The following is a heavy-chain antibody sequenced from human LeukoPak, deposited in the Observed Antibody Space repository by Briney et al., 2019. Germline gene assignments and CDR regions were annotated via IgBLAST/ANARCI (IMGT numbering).Heavy chain of an antibody. CDR2: ISSSSSNI. J-gene: IGHJ4*02. Sequence: GGSLRLSCAASGFTFSSYSMNWVRQAPGKGLEWVSSISSSSSNINYADSVKGRFTISRDNAKNALYLQMNSLRVGDTAVYYCARCTTGRTFGSLREIKRSREIDYWGQGTLVTVSS. V-gene: IGHV3-21*01. CDR1: GFTFSSYS. D-gene: IGHD1-1*01. CDR3: ARCTTGRTFGSLREIKRSREIDY.